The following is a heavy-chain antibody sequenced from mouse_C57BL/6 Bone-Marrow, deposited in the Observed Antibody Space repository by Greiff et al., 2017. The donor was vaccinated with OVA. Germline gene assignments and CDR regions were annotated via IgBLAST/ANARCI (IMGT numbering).Heavy chain of an antibody. J-gene: IGHJ4*01. CDR2: INPNNGGT. V-gene: IGHV1-26*01. CDR3: ARYDYYCSFYAMDY. D-gene: IGHD1-1*01. Sequence: EVQLQQSGPELVKPGASVKISCKASGYTFTDYYMNWVKQSHGKSLEWIGDINPNNGGTSYNQKFKGKATLTVDKYSSTAYMELLILTSEDSAVYFCARYDYYCSFYAMDYWGQGTSVTVSS. CDR1: GYTFTDYY.